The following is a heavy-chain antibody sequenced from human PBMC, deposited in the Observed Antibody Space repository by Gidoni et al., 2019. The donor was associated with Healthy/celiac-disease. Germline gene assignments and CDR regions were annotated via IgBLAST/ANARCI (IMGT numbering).Heavy chain of an antibody. D-gene: IGHD3-10*01. V-gene: IGHV3-64D*06. CDR2: ISSNGGST. CDR1: GFTFSSYA. CDR3: VKDPDAGLWFGESAYFDY. J-gene: IGHJ4*02. Sequence: EVQLVESGGGLVQPGGSLRRSCSASGFTFSSYAMHWVRQYPGKGLEYVSAISSNGGSTYYADSVKGRFTISRDNSKNTLYLQMSSLRAEDTAVYYCVKDPDAGLWFGESAYFDYWGQVTLVTVSS.